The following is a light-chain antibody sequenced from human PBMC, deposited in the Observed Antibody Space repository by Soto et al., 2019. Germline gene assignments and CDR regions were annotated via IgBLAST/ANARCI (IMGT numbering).Light chain of an antibody. Sequence: EVVLTQSPGTLSLSPGERATLSCRASKSVSNSYLAWYQQKPGQAPRLLIYGASSRATGIPDRFSGSGSGTDFTLTISRLEPGDFAVYYCQQYGTSPPMYTFGQGTKLEIK. CDR1: KSVSNSY. J-gene: IGKJ2*01. CDR2: GAS. CDR3: QQYGTSPPMYT. V-gene: IGKV3-20*01.